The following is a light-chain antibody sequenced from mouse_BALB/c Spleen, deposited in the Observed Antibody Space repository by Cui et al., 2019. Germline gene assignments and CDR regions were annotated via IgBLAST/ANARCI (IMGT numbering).Light chain of an antibody. Sequence: ENVLTQSPAIMAVSLGQKVTMTCSASSSVSSSYLHWYQQKSGASPKPLIHRTSNLASGVPARFSGSGSGTSYSLTISSVEAEDDATYYCQQWSGYPFTFGSGTKLEIK. V-gene: IGKV4-58*01. CDR1: SSVSSSY. CDR2: RTS. J-gene: IGKJ4*01. CDR3: QQWSGYPFT.